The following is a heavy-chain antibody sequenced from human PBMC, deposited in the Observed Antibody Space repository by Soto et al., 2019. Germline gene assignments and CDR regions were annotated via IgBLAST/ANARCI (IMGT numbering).Heavy chain of an antibody. V-gene: IGHV3-49*04. CDR2: IRSRTYGGTT. CDR3: SRGGGDYFYYGLVV. Sequence: GGSLRLSCTTSGFSLSDYAMSWVRQAPGKGLEWVGFIRSRTYGGTTDFAASVKGRFTISRDDSKSIVYLQMNSLQTEDTAVYYCSRGGGDYFYYGLVVWGPGTTLTVSS. CDR1: GFSLSDYA. J-gene: IGHJ6*02. D-gene: IGHD1-26*01.